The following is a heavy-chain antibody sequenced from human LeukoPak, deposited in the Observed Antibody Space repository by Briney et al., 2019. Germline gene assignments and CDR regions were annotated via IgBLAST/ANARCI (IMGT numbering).Heavy chain of an antibody. Sequence: GASVKVSCKASGYTFTSYGISWVRQAPGQGLEWMGWISAYNGNTNYAQKLQGRVTVTTDTSTSTAYMELRSLRPDDTAVYYCARVLYSSSSPFDYWGQGTLVTVSS. D-gene: IGHD6-6*01. CDR3: ARVLYSSSSPFDY. CDR1: GYTFTSYG. CDR2: ISAYNGNT. J-gene: IGHJ4*02. V-gene: IGHV1-18*01.